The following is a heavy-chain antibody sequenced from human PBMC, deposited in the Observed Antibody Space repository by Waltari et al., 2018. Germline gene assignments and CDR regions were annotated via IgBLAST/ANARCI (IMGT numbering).Heavy chain of an antibody. D-gene: IGHD2-2*01. Sequence: QLQLQESGPGLVKPSETLSLTCTVSGGSISSSNYYWAWIRQPPGKGLEWIGSIFYRGSTYYNPSLKSRVTISVETSKNQFSLKLSSVTAADTAVYYCARLYSGTRPPDFWGQGTLVTVSS. CDR1: GGSISSSNYY. CDR2: IFYRGST. CDR3: ARLYSGTRPPDF. V-gene: IGHV4-39*01. J-gene: IGHJ4*02.